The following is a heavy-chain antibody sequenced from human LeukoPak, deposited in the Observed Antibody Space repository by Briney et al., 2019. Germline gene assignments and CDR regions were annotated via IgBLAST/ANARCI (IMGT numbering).Heavy chain of an antibody. CDR3: ARDLGGIYFDY. CDR2: IHFSGST. Sequence: SETLSLTCTVSGGSISSDYWSWIRQPPGKGLEWIGSIHFSGSTNYNPSLRSRVTISVDTSKNQLSLKLSSVTAADTAVYYCARDLGGIYFDYWGQGTLVTVSS. CDR1: GGSISSDY. V-gene: IGHV4-59*01. D-gene: IGHD1-26*01. J-gene: IGHJ4*02.